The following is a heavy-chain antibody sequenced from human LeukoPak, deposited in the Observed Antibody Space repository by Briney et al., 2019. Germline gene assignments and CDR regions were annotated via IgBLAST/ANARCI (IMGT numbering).Heavy chain of an antibody. CDR3: ARGFDGYPFDY. D-gene: IGHD5-24*01. J-gene: IGHJ4*02. CDR1: GYSISSGYY. CDR2: IYYSGST. Sequence: PSETLSLTCTASGYSISSGYYWGWIRQPPGKGLEWIGSIYYSGSTYYNPSLKSRVTISVDTSKNQFSLKLSSVTAADTAVYYCARGFDGYPFDYWGQGTLVTVSS. V-gene: IGHV4-38-2*02.